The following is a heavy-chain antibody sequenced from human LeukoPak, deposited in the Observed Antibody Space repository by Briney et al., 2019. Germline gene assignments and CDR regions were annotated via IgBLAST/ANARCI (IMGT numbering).Heavy chain of an antibody. D-gene: IGHD1-26*01. V-gene: IGHV4-61*02. J-gene: IGHJ4*02. CDR2: IYTSGST. CDR1: GGSISSGSYY. Sequence: SETLSLTCTVSGGSISSGSYYWSWIRQPAGKGLEWIGRIYTSGSTNYNPSLKSRVTISVDTSKNQFSLKLSSVTAADTAVYYCARDSGSSRSLDYWGQGTLVTVSS. CDR3: ARDSGSSRSLDY.